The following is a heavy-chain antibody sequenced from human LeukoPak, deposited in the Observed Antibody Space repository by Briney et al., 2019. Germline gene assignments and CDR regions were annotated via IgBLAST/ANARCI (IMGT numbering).Heavy chain of an antibody. Sequence: PGGSLRLSCAASGFTFSSYWMSWVRQAPGKGLEWVANIKQDGSEKYYVDSVKGRFTISRDNAKNSLYLQMNSLRAEDTAVYYCARDLVVPAAIPFYYYYYMDVRGKGTTVTVSS. CDR3: ARDLVVPAAIPFYYYYYMDV. V-gene: IGHV3-7*01. D-gene: IGHD2-2*02. CDR1: GFTFSSYW. J-gene: IGHJ6*03. CDR2: IKQDGSEK.